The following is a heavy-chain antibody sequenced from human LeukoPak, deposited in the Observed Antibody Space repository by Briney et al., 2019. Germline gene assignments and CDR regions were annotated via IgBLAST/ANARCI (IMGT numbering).Heavy chain of an antibody. V-gene: IGHV1-2*02. CDR3: AREHYDILTGGSGPSDYYYGMDV. J-gene: IGHJ6*02. CDR1: GYTFTGYY. D-gene: IGHD3-9*01. Sequence: GASVKVSCKASGYTFTGYYMHWVRQAPGQRLEWMGWINLNSCGTIYVQKFQGRVTMTRDTSIRTAYMELSRLRSDDTAVYYCAREHYDILTGGSGPSDYYYGMDVWGQGTTVTVSS. CDR2: INLNSCGT.